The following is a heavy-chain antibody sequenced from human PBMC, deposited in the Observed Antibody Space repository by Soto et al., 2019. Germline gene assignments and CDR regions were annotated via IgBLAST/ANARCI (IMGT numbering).Heavy chain of an antibody. CDR2: INPNSGDT. D-gene: IGHD1-26*01. J-gene: IGHJ4*02. V-gene: IGHV1-2*02. CDR1: GYTFTAHY. CDR3: ARVSRVVGASTTYDF. Sequence: QVQLVQSGAEVKKPGASVKVSCKASGYTFTAHYIHWVRQAPGQGFEWMGRINPNSGDTSYAQRLQGRVTMTRDTSINTVFMELSSLRSDDTALYYCARVSRVVGASTTYDFWAQGTLVTVSS.